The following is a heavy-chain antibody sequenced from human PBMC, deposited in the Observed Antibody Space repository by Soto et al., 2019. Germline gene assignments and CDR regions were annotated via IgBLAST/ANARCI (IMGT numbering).Heavy chain of an antibody. CDR1: GFTFNIYA. D-gene: IGHD2-21*02. V-gene: IGHV3-30-3*01. Sequence: QVQLVESVGGGVQPGRSLRLSCAASGFTFNIYAIHWVRQAPGKGLEWVAVISYEGSNKYYADSVKGRVTISRDNSKNTVDLQMSSLRAEDTAMYYCARTLFRTTVVTPSDSWGQGTLVTVSS. CDR3: ARTLFRTTVVTPSDS. CDR2: ISYEGSNK. J-gene: IGHJ4*02.